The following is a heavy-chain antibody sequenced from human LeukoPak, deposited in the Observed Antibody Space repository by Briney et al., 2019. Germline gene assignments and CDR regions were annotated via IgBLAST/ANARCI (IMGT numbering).Heavy chain of an antibody. J-gene: IGHJ4*02. CDR1: GFTFSSYA. CDR2: ISGSGGST. D-gene: IGHD3-9*01. CDR3: AKSGVLRYFDWLLLVDY. V-gene: IGHV3-23*01. Sequence: GGSPRLSCAASGFTFSSYAMSWVRQAPGKGLEWVSAISGSGGSTYYADSVKGRFTISRDNSKNTLYLQMNSLRAEDTAVYYCAKSGVLRYFDWLLLVDYWGQGTLVTVSS.